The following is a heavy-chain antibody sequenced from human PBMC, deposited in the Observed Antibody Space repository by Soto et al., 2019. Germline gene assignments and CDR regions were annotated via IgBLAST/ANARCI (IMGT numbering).Heavy chain of an antibody. CDR1: GVSISTYY. CDR3: ARDGGAPAADLEFDY. V-gene: IGHV4-59*01. D-gene: IGHD2-2*01. J-gene: IGHJ4*02. CDR2: ISYSGST. Sequence: VQLQESGPGLVKPSETLSLTCTVSGVSISTYYWSWIRQPPGKGLEWIGTISYSGSTSHNPSLKSRLSMSLDTSKNQFSLKLTSVTAADTAVYYCARDGGAPAADLEFDYWGQGTLVTVSS.